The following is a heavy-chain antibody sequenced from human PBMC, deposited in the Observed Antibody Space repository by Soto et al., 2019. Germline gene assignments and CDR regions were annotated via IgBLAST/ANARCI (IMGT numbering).Heavy chain of an antibody. Sequence: SETLSLTCVVSGDSITNGDYYCSWIRQPPGKYLEWIVYIYYNVITHYNPSLKSRVTICLGPSKNHFSLKMTSVTGADTAVYSCARGIQEGFDTWGQGTLVTVSS. J-gene: IGHJ5*02. V-gene: IGHV4-30-4*01. CDR3: ARGIQEGFDT. D-gene: IGHD5-18*01. CDR1: GDSITNGDYY. CDR2: IYYNVIT.